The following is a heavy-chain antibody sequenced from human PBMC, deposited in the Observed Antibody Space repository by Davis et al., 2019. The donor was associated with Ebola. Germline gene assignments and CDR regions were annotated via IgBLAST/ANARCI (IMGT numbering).Heavy chain of an antibody. Sequence: GESLKISCAASGFTFSNYWMHWVRPTPGKGLMWVPRINSDGSSSTREYADSVKGRFTNSRDNDKNKLYLQMNSLRAEDTGIYYCTRVTGYDKPIEYWGQGTLVTVSS. CDR1: GFTFSNYW. V-gene: IGHV3-74*03. D-gene: IGHD5-12*01. J-gene: IGHJ4*02. CDR2: INSDGSSS. CDR3: TRVTGYDKPIEY.